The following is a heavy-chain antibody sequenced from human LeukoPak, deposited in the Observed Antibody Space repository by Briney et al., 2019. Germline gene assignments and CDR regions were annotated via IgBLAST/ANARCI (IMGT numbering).Heavy chain of an antibody. J-gene: IGHJ6*03. CDR3: TTGYTPLNYDPLRYYSYMDV. V-gene: IGHV3-15*01. Sequence: GGSLRLSCAASGFTFSNAWMSWVRQAPGKGLEWVGRIKSKTDGGTTDYAAPVKGRFTISRDDSKNTLYLQMNSLKTEDTAVYYCTTGYTPLNYDPLRYYSYMDVWGKGTTVTVSS. D-gene: IGHD2-2*02. CDR2: IKSKTDGGTT. CDR1: GFTFSNAW.